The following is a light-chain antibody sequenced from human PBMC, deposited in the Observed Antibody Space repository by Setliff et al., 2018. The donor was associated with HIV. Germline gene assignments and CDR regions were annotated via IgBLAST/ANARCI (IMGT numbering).Light chain of an antibody. CDR3: SSYTASRKFV. CDR1: SSDVGGYNF. V-gene: IGLV2-14*03. Sequence: QSVLTQPASVSGSPGQSITISCTGTSSDVGGYNFVSWYQQHPGRAPKLMIYDVINRNSGISNRFSCSKSGNKASLTISGLQAEDEGDYYCSSYTASRKFVFGTGTKVTVL. J-gene: IGLJ1*01. CDR2: DVI.